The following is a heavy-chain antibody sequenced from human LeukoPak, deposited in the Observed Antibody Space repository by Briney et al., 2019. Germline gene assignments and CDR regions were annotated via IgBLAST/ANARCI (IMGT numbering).Heavy chain of an antibody. Sequence: GGSLRLSCAASGFTFSSYWMHWVRQAPGKGLVWVSRINSDGSSTSYADSVKGRFTISRDNAKNSLYLQMNSLRAEDTAVYYCAELGITMIGGVWGKGTTVTTSS. V-gene: IGHV3-74*01. J-gene: IGHJ6*04. CDR2: INSDGSST. CDR3: AELGITMIGGV. CDR1: GFTFSSYW. D-gene: IGHD3-10*02.